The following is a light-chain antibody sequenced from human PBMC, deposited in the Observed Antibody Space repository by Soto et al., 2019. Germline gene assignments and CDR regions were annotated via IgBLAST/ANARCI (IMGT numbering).Light chain of an antibody. CDR2: SAS. CDR1: QSISRY. V-gene: IGKV1-39*01. J-gene: IGKJ3*01. CDR3: QQSYNGPFT. Sequence: HSPSSLSASXGDRVTVTCRAGQSISRYLNWYQQRPGKAPKLLIYSASTLQTGVPSRFSGSGSGTDFTLTISSLQPEDFATYYCQQSYNGPFTFGPGTKVDIK.